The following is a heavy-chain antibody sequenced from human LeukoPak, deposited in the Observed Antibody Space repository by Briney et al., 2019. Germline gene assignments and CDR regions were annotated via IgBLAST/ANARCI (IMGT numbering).Heavy chain of an antibody. CDR1: GFTFSSHA. D-gene: IGHD6-13*01. CDR2: ILYDGSNK. V-gene: IGHV3-30*01. CDR3: ARDMRLYGSSGHFDS. J-gene: IGHJ4*02. Sequence: TGGSLRLSCAASGFTFSSHALHWVRQAPGKGLEWVAVILYDGSNKFYVDSVKGRFSISRDNSKNTLYLQMNSLRVEDTAVYYCARDMRLYGSSGHFDSWGQGTLVTVSS.